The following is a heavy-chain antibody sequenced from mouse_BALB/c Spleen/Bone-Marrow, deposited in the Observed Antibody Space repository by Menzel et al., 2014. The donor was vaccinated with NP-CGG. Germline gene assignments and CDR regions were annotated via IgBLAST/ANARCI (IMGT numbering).Heavy chain of an antibody. J-gene: IGHJ3*01. D-gene: IGHD2-1*01. V-gene: IGHV5-4*02. CDR3: ARDGNYAY. Sequence: EVQLVESGGGLVKPGGSLKLSCAASGFTFSDYYMYWVRQTPEKRLEWVATISDGGSYTYCPDSVKGRFTISRDNAKNNLYLQMSSLKSEDTAMYYCARDGNYAYWGQGTLVTVSA. CDR1: GFTFSDYY. CDR2: ISDGGSYT.